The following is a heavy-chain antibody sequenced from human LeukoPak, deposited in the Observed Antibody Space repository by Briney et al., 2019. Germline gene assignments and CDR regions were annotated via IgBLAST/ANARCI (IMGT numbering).Heavy chain of an antibody. D-gene: IGHD2-2*01. CDR3: ARGLSVAVPAASNWFDP. V-gene: IGHV4-38-2*02. J-gene: IGHJ5*02. CDR2: IYHSGST. CDR1: GYSITSGYY. Sequence: SETLSHTCTVSGYSITSGYYWGWIRQPPGKGLEWIGNIYHSGSTYYNPSLKSRVTISIDTSKNQFSLELSSVTAADTALYYCARGLSVAVPAASNWFDPWGQGTLVTVSS.